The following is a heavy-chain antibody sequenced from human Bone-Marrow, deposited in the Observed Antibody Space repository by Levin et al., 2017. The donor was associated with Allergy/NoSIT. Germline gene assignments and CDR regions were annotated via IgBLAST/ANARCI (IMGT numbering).Heavy chain of an antibody. V-gene: IGHV4-30-2*01. CDR3: ARGGGGRSYYYFDY. CDR2: IYHSGST. D-gene: IGHD1-26*01. J-gene: IGHJ4*02. Sequence: PSETLSLTCAVSGGSISSGGYSWSWIRQPPGKGLEWIGYIYHSGSTYYNPSLKSRVTISVDRSKNQFSLKLSSVTAADTAVYYCARGGGGRSYYYFDYWGQGTLVTVSS. CDR1: GGSISSGGYS.